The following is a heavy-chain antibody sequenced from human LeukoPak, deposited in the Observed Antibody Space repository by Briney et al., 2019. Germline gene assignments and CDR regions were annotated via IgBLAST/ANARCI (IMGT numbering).Heavy chain of an antibody. V-gene: IGHV1-2*02. CDR1: GYTFTSYD. D-gene: IGHD2-15*01. Sequence: ASVKVSCKASGYTFTSYDINWVRQAAGQGLEWMGWMNPNSGGTNYAQKFQGRVTMTRDTSISTAYMELSRLRSDDTAVYYCARGRGAYSVDDYWGQGTLVTVSS. CDR2: MNPNSGGT. CDR3: ARGRGAYSVDDY. J-gene: IGHJ4*02.